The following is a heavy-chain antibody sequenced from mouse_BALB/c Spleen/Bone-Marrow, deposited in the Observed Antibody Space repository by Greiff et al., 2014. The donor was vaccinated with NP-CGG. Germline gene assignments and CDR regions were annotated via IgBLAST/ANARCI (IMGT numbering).Heavy chain of an antibody. CDR2: IHPRSGGT. V-gene: IGHV1-15*01. CDR3: TRDGDGYYPYTLDN. CDR1: GYTFTDYE. D-gene: IGHD2-3*01. Sequence: QVQLQQPGAELVGPGASVKLSCKALGYTFTDYEIHWVKQTPVHGLEWIGAIHPRSGGTAYNQKFKGKATLTADKSSSIAYMELSSLTSEDSAVYYCTRDGDGYYPYTLDNWGQGTSVTVSS. J-gene: IGHJ4*01.